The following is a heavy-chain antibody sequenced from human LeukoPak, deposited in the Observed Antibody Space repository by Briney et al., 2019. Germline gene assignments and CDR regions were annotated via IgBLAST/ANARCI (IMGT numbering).Heavy chain of an antibody. J-gene: IGHJ4*02. Sequence: PGGSLRLSCAASGFTFSSYSMNWVRQAPGKGLEWVSYISSSSSTIYYADSVKGRFTISRDNAKNSLYLQMNSLRAEDTAVYYCARDLVVGATLDWGQGTLVTVSS. D-gene: IGHD1-26*01. CDR2: ISSSSSTI. CDR3: ARDLVVGATLD. V-gene: IGHV3-48*01. CDR1: GFTFSSYS.